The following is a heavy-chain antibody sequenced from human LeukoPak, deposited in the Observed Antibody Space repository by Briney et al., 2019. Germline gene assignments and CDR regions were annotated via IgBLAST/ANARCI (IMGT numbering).Heavy chain of an antibody. Sequence: GGSLRLSCTVSGFTVSINSMSWVRQAPGKGLEWVSFIYSGGNTHYSDSVKGRFTISKDNSKNTLYLQMNSLRAEDTAVYYCARRAGEYSHPYDYWGQGTLVTVSS. V-gene: IGHV3-53*01. J-gene: IGHJ4*02. D-gene: IGHD4-17*01. CDR1: GFTVSINS. CDR3: ARRAGEYSHPYDY. CDR2: IYSGGNT.